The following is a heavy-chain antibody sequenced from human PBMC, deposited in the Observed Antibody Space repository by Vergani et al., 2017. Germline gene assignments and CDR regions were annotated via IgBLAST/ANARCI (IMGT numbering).Heavy chain of an antibody. Sequence: EVQLLESGGDLVQPEGSLRLSCAASGFTFNHYAMNWVRQAPGKGLEWVSGISGSGGSTYYAGSVKGRFTISRDSSKNTLYLQMNSLSAGDTAVYYCAKANPRNSGYDYLCYDHAMDFWGQGTTVTVSS. V-gene: IGHV3-23*01. CDR3: AKANPRNSGYDYLCYDHAMDF. D-gene: IGHD5-12*01. CDR1: GFTFNHYA. CDR2: ISGSGGST. J-gene: IGHJ6*02.